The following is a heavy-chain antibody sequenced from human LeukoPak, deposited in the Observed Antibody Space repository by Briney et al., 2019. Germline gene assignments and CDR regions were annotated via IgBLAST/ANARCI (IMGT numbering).Heavy chain of an antibody. V-gene: IGHV4-4*07. CDR2: IYISGST. CDR1: GASINSHY. D-gene: IGHD2-15*01. CDR3: ARALNPLPGTYYFDY. J-gene: IGHJ4*02. Sequence: SETLSLTCTVSGASINSHYWSWIRQPAGKGLEWIGRIYISGSTNYNSSLQSRVAMSVDTSENQFSLKLTSVTAADTAVYYCARALNPLPGTYYFDYWGQGTLVTVSS.